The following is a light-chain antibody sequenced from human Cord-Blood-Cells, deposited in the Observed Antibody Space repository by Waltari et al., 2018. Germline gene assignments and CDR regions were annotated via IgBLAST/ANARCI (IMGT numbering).Light chain of an antibody. Sequence: QSALTPPASVSGSPGQSITISCTGTRSDVGSYNLLSWQQQHPAKAPKLMIYEVSKRPSGVSNRFSGSKSGNTASLTISGLQAEDEADYYCCSYAGSSTYVFGTGTKVTVL. CDR2: EVS. CDR1: RSDVGSYNL. J-gene: IGLJ1*01. V-gene: IGLV2-23*02. CDR3: CSYAGSSTYV.